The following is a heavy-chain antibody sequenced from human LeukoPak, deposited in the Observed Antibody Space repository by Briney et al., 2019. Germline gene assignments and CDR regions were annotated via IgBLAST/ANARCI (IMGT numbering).Heavy chain of an antibody. CDR2: INHSGST. Sequence: PSETLSLTCAVYGGSFSGYYWGWIRQPPGKGLEWIGEINHSGSTNYNPSLKSRVTISADTSKNQFSLKLSSVTAADTAVYYCASISVRGDYWGQGTLVTVSS. J-gene: IGHJ4*02. V-gene: IGHV4-34*01. CDR1: GGSFSGYY. CDR3: ASISVRGDY. D-gene: IGHD3-10*01.